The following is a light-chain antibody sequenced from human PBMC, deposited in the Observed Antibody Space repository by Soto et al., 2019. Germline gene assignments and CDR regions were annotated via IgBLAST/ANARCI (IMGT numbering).Light chain of an antibody. J-gene: IGKJ5*01. CDR3: QQFGSTGVT. CDR1: QSVNSRY. V-gene: IGKV3-20*01. CDR2: GAS. Sequence: EIVLTQSPGTLSLSPGERVTLSCRASQSVNSRYLAWYQQKPGQAPRLLIYGASSRATGIPDRFSGSGSGTDFTLTINRLEPEDFVLYYCQQFGSTGVTFGQGTRLEMK.